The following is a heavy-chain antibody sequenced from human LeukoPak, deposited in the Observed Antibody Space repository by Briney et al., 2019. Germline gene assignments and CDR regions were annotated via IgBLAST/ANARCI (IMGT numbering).Heavy chain of an antibody. V-gene: IGHV4-59*01. CDR2: IYYSGST. Sequence: SETLSLTCTVSGGSISSYYWSWIRQPPGKGLEWIGYIYYSGSTNYNPSLKSRVTISVDPSKNQVSVVLTSVPAADTAVYYCARDGSSWYGYYYFDYWGQGTLVTVSS. J-gene: IGHJ4*02. CDR3: ARDGSSWYGYYYFDY. CDR1: GGSISSYY. D-gene: IGHD6-13*01.